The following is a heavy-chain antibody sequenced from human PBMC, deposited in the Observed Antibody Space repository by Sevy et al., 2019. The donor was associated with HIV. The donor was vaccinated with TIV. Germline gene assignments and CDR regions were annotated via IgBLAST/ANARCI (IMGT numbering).Heavy chain of an antibody. V-gene: IGHV3-23*01. CDR1: GFTFSSYA. D-gene: IGHD3-10*01. J-gene: IGHJ4*02. Sequence: GGSLRLSCAASGFTFSSYAMSWVRQAPGKGLEWFSTFSFGCGKINYADSVKGRFTISRDNSKNTLYLQMHSLRAEDTAVYYCAREGGSKPHDYWGQGTLVTVSS. CDR2: FSFGCGKI. CDR3: AREGGSKPHDY.